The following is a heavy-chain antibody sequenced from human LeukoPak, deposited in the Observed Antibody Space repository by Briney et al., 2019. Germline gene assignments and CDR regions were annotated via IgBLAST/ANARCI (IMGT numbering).Heavy chain of an antibody. D-gene: IGHD3-22*01. CDR3: ARDFLKTPYYYDSSGYYDAFDV. Sequence: SQTLSLTCTVSGGSISSGSYYWSWIRQPAGKGLEWIGRIYTSGGTNYNPSLKSRVTISVDTSKNQFSLKLSSVTAADTAVYYCARDFLKTPYYYDSSGYYDAFDVWGQGTMVTVSS. CDR1: GGSISSGSYY. J-gene: IGHJ3*01. V-gene: IGHV4-61*02. CDR2: IYTSGGT.